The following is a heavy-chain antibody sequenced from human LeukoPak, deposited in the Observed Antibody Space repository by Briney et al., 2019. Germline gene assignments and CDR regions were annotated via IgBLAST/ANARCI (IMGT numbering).Heavy chain of an antibody. CDR2: IRYDGGIK. V-gene: IGHV3-30*02. D-gene: IGHD5-12*01. CDR1: GFTFSTYG. Sequence: PGGSLRLSCAASGFTFSTYGMHWVRQAPGKGLEWAAFIRYDGGIKHYTDAVKGRFTISRDNSKNTLYLQMNSLRAEDTAVYYCARVKEASAFDIWGQGTMVTVSS. CDR3: ARVKEASAFDI. J-gene: IGHJ3*02.